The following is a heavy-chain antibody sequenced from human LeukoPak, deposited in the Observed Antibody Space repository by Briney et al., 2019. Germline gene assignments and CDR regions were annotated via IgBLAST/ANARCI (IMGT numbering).Heavy chain of an antibody. J-gene: IGHJ4*02. CDR3: ARSANFAAGYYIDY. CDR2: ISASSRHK. Sequence: SGGSLRLSCAVSGVTFSSYTMNWVRQPPGKGQEWDSSISASSRHKYYADSVKGRFTISRDNAKNSLYLQMTSLRAEDTAVYYCARSANFAAGYYIDYWGQGTLVTVSS. CDR1: GVTFSSYT. V-gene: IGHV3-21*01. D-gene: IGHD6-25*01.